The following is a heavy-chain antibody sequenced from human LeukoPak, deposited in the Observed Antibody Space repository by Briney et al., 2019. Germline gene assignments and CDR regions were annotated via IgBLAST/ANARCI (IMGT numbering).Heavy chain of an antibody. CDR2: IYYSGST. J-gene: IGHJ4*02. D-gene: IGHD3-22*01. V-gene: IGHV4-59*08. CDR3: ARQFYYDSGGSHY. Sequence: SETLSLTCTVSGDSISSFYWSWIRQPPGKGLEWIGYIYYSGSTNYSPSLKSRVTISVDKSKNQFSLKLSSVTAADTAVYYCARQFYYDSGGSHYWGQGTLVTVSS. CDR1: GDSISSFY.